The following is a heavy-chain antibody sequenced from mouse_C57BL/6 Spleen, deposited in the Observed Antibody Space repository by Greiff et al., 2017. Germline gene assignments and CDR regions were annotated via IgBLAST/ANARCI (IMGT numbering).Heavy chain of an antibody. D-gene: IGHD2-2*01. CDR3: ARRWLPLYAMDY. CDR2: ISSGSSTI. J-gene: IGHJ4*01. CDR1: GFTFSDYG. V-gene: IGHV5-17*01. Sequence: EVKLQESGGGLVKPGGSLKLSCAASGFTFSDYGMHWVRQAPEKGLEWVAYISSGSSTIYYADTVKGRFTISRDNAKNTLFLQMTSLRSEDTAMYYCARRWLPLYAMDYWGQGTSVTVSS.